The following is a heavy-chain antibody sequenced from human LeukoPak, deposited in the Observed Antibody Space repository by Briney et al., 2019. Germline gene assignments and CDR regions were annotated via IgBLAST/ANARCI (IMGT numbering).Heavy chain of an antibody. CDR3: ARDLNWAFDY. V-gene: IGHV3-33*01. CDR1: GLTFSSYG. J-gene: IGHJ4*02. D-gene: IGHD7-27*01. CDR2: IWYDGSNK. Sequence: TGGSLRLSCAASGLTFSSYGMHWVRQAPGKGLEWVAVIWYDGSNKYYADSVKGRFTISRDNAKNSLYLQMNSLRDEDTAVYYCARDLNWAFDYWGQGILVTVSS.